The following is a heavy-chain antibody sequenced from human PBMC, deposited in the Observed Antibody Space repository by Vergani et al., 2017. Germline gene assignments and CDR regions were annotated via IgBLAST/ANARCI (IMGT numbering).Heavy chain of an antibody. CDR2: IRNKANDYTT. D-gene: IGHD1-1*01. CDR1: GFIFSDHY. CDR3: VRVKGSNWNDHLYDI. V-gene: IGHV3-72*01. Sequence: EVQVVESGGGLVQPGGSLRLSCAVSGFIFSDHYMHWVRQAPGKGLEWVGRIRNKANDYTTQYAASVKGRFTISRDDSKSYLYLQMNSLQTEDTALYYCVRVKGSNWNDHLYDIWGQGTLVTVSS. J-gene: IGHJ3*02.